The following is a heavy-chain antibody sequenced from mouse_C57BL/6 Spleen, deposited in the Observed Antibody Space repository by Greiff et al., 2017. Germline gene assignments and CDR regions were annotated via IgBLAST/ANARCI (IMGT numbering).Heavy chain of an antibody. Sequence: QVQLQQPGAELVKPGASVKMSCKASGYTFTSYWITWVKQRPGQGLEWIGDIYPGSGSTNYNEKLKSQATLTVDTSSSTAYMQLSSLTSEDSAVYYCARRFFTTVVGYAMDYWGPGTSVTVSS. CDR2: IYPGSGST. CDR1: GYTFTSYW. J-gene: IGHJ4*01. D-gene: IGHD1-1*01. CDR3: ARRFFTTVVGYAMDY. V-gene: IGHV1-55*01.